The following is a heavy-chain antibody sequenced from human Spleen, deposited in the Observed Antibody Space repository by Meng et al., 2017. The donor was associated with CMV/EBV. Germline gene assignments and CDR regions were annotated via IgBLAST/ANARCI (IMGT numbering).Heavy chain of an antibody. CDR2: ISGSGGST. J-gene: IGHJ4*02. CDR1: GFTFSSYA. Sequence: GGSLRLSCAASGFTFSSYAMSWVRQAPGKGLEWVSAISGSGGSTYYADSVKGRFTISRDNSNNTLYVQMNSLRAEDTALYYCAKASGYNSGWHDYWGQGTLVTVSS. D-gene: IGHD6-19*01. CDR3: AKASGYNSGWHDY. V-gene: IGHV3-23*01.